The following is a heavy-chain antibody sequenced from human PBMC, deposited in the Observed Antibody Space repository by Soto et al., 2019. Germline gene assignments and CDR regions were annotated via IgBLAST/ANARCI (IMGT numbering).Heavy chain of an antibody. CDR3: AKDRLTDFGVVVTFED. Sequence: EVQLLESGGGLVQPGGSLRLSCATDGFTFDSYAMHWVRQAPGKGLEWVSSLSGSGYQTYYADSVKGRLTISRDRSKNTVYLQMNSLRAEDTAVYFCAKDRLTDFGVVVTFEDWGRGTLVTVAS. J-gene: IGHJ4*02. V-gene: IGHV3-23*01. CDR1: GFTFDSYA. D-gene: IGHD3-3*01. CDR2: LSGSGYQT.